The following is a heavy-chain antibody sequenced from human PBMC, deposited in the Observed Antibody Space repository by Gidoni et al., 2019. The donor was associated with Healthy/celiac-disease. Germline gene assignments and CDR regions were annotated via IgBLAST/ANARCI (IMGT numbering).Heavy chain of an antibody. J-gene: IGHJ6*02. V-gene: IGHV3-30-3*01. CDR3: AREHPPSGSSYGMDV. Sequence: QVQLVESGGGVVQPGRSLRLSCAPSGVTFSSYAMHWVRQAPGKGLEWVAGISYDGSNKYYADYVKGRFTISRDNSKNTLYLQMNSLRAEDTAVYYCAREHPPSGSSYGMDVWGQGTTVTVSS. CDR1: GVTFSSYA. CDR2: ISYDGSNK. D-gene: IGHD6-6*01.